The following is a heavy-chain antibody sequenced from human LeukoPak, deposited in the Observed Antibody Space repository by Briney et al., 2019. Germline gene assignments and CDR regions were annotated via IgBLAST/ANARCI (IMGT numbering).Heavy chain of an antibody. CDR1: GFTFSSYG. CDR2: IWYDGSNK. V-gene: IGHV3-33*01. CDR3: ARDNLVAATIMDYYYYGMDV. D-gene: IGHD2-15*01. J-gene: IGHJ6*02. Sequence: GGSLRLSCAASGFTFSSYGMHWVRQAPGKGLEWVAVIWYDGSNKYYADSVKGRFTISGDNSKNTLYLQMNSLRAEDTAVYYCARDNLVAATIMDYYYYGMDVWGQGTTVTVSS.